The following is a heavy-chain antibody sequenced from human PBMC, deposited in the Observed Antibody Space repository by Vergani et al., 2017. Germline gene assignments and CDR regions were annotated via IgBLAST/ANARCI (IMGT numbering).Heavy chain of an antibody. CDR1: GFTFDDYT. CDR2: ISWDGGSR. J-gene: IGHJ4*02. D-gene: IGHD1-26*01. Sequence: EVQLVESGGVVVQPGGSLRLSCAASGFTFDDYTWHWVRQAPGKGLEWGSLISWDGGSRYYADSVKGRFTISRDNSKNSLYLQMNSLRTEDTALYYCAKAGSGSYYPDYWGQGTLVTVSS. CDR3: AKAGSGSYYPDY. V-gene: IGHV3-43*01.